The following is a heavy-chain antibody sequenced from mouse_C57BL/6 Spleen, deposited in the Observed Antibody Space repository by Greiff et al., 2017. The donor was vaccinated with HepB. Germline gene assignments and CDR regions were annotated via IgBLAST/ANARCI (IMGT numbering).Heavy chain of an antibody. CDR2: IYPGDGDT. Sequence: QVQLQQSGAELVKPGASVKISCKASGYAFSSYWMNWVKQRPGKGLEWIGQIYPGDGDTNYNGKFKGKATLTADKSSSTAYMQLSSLTSEDSAVYFCARAVDYYGSSPFAYWGQGTLVTVSA. J-gene: IGHJ3*01. V-gene: IGHV1-80*01. D-gene: IGHD1-1*01. CDR3: ARAVDYYGSSPFAY. CDR1: GYAFSSYW.